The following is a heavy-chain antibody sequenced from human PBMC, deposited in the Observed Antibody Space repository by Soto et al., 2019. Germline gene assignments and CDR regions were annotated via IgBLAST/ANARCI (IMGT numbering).Heavy chain of an antibody. D-gene: IGHD5-18*01. Sequence: QVQLVQSGAEVRKPGSSVKVSCKSSGGIFRSNAISWVRQAPGQGLEWMGAIIPQFPTPYYAQKFQGRVTITADETTSTAYMALNSLRSDDTDLYFCARDAADTPMVYWGQGTLLTVSS. CDR1: GGIFRSNA. CDR2: IIPQFPTP. CDR3: ARDAADTPMVY. V-gene: IGHV1-69*01. J-gene: IGHJ4*02.